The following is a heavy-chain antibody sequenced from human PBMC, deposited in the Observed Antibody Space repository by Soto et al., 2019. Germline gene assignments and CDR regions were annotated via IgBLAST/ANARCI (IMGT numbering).Heavy chain of an antibody. CDR3: ARGWFDPREDYYGMDV. Sequence: QVRLVQSGAEVKKPGSSVKVSCKASGGPFSSYAISWVRQAPGQGLEWMGGIIPIFGTANYAQKFQGRVTITADESTSTAYMELSSLRSEDTAVYYCARGWFDPREDYYGMDVWGQGTTVTVSS. CDR2: IIPIFGTA. V-gene: IGHV1-69*01. J-gene: IGHJ6*02. CDR1: GGPFSSYA. D-gene: IGHD3-10*01.